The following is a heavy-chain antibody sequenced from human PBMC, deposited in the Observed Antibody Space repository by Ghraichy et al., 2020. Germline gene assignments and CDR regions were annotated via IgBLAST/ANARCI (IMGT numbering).Heavy chain of an antibody. Sequence: GGSLRLSCAASGFTFSSYSMNWVRQAPGKGLEWVSSISSSSSYIYYADSVKGRFTISRDNAKNSLYLQMNSLRAEDTAVYYCARSNGSYSSGWYSYYYYGMDVWGQGTTVTVSS. CDR2: ISSSSSYI. CDR3: ARSNGSYSSGWYSYYYYGMDV. V-gene: IGHV3-21*01. CDR1: GFTFSSYS. J-gene: IGHJ6*02. D-gene: IGHD6-19*01.